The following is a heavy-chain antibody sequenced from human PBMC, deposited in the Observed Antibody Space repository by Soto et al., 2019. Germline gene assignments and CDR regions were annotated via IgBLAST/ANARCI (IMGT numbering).Heavy chain of an antibody. CDR2: LYSSGNT. CDR3: ARGPYSSCRYVVDN. V-gene: IGHV4-4*07. Sequence: PSETLSLTCTVSGASISAYAWSWIRQPAGKGLEWIGRLYSSGNTDYNRSFMSRLTMSEDTSTTQFSLKLSSVTAADTDVYYCARGPYSSCRYVVDNWGQGTLVTVSS. J-gene: IGHJ4*02. D-gene: IGHD6-19*01. CDR1: GASISAYA.